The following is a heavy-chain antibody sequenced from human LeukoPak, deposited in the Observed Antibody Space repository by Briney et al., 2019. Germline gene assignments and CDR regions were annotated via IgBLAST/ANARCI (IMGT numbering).Heavy chain of an antibody. D-gene: IGHD4-23*01. CDR1: GGSVSNSDYY. CDR2: VYYSGST. CDR3: ARLLAAGGNAVWYFDL. J-gene: IGHJ2*01. V-gene: IGHV4-39*01. Sequence: SQTLSLTCTVSGGSVSNSDYYWGWIRQSPGKGLEWTGNVYYSGSTYYNPSLKRRITISIDTSKNQFSLKLSSVTAADTAVYFCARLLAAGGNAVWYFDLWGRGTLVTVSS.